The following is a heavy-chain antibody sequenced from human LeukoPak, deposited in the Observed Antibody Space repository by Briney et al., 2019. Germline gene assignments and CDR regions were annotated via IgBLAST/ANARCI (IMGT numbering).Heavy chain of an antibody. Sequence: ASVKVSCTASGYTFTSYAMNWVRQAPGQGLEWMGWINTNTGNPTCAQGFTGRFVFSLDTSVSTAYLQISSLKAEDTAVYYCARGTQSVTIFGVVMYNDNWFDPWGQGTLVTVSS. J-gene: IGHJ5*02. CDR2: INTNTGNP. D-gene: IGHD3-3*01. V-gene: IGHV7-4-1*02. CDR3: ARGTQSVTIFGVVMYNDNWFDP. CDR1: GYTFTSYA.